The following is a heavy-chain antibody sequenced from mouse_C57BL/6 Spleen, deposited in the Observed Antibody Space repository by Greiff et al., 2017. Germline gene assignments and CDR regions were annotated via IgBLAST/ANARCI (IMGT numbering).Heavy chain of an antibody. CDR2: IYPGNGDT. CDR3: ASQSYSNYYEYYYAMEY. J-gene: IGHJ4*01. D-gene: IGHD2-5*01. Sequence: VQLQQSGAELVRPGASVKMSCKASGYTFTSYNMHWVKQTPRQGLEWIGAIYPGNGDTSYNQKFKGKATLTVDKSSSTAYMQLSSLTSEDSAVYFCASQSYSNYYEYYYAMEYWGQGTTVTVSS. V-gene: IGHV1-12*01. CDR1: GYTFTSYN.